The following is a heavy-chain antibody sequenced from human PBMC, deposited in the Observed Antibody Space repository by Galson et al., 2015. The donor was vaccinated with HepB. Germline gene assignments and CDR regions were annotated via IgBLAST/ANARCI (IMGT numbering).Heavy chain of an antibody. D-gene: IGHD2-21*02. CDR1: GFTLSSHW. V-gene: IGHV3-7*01. J-gene: IGHJ3*02. CDR3: ARGGLREAFDS. CDR2: IKHDGIEK. Sequence: SLRLSCAASGFTLSSHWMAWVRQAPGKGLEWVANIKHDGIEKYYVDSVKGRFTISRDNAKNSLFLQMNSLRAEDTAIYYCARGGLREAFDSWGQGTMVTVSS.